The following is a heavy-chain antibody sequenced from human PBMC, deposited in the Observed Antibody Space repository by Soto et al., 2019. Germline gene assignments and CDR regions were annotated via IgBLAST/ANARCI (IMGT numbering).Heavy chain of an antibody. V-gene: IGHV1-69*13. D-gene: IGHD2-8*01. Sequence: ASVKVSCKASGGIFSSYAITWVRQAPGQGLEWMGGIIPIFGTTNYAQKFQGRVTITADESTSTAYMELSSLIFEDTAVYYCARIQSPGVLRGTFDYWGQGTLVTVS. CDR3: ARIQSPGVLRGTFDY. J-gene: IGHJ4*02. CDR1: GGIFSSYA. CDR2: IIPIFGTT.